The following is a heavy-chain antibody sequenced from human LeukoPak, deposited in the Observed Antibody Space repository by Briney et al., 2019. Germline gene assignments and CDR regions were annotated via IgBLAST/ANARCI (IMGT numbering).Heavy chain of an antibody. CDR3: ARHGSITMVRGRLRYYYMDV. J-gene: IGHJ6*03. CDR2: ISGSGGST. V-gene: IGHV3-23*01. D-gene: IGHD3-10*01. CDR1: GFTFSSYA. Sequence: GGSLRLSCAASGFTFSSYAMSWVRQAPGKGLEWVSVISGSGGSTYYADSVKGRFTISRDNSRNTLYLQMNSLRAEDTAVYYCARHGSITMVRGRLRYYYMDVWGKGTTVTISS.